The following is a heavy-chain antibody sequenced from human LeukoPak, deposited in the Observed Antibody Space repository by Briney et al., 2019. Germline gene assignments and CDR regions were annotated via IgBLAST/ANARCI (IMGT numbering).Heavy chain of an antibody. CDR1: GFTFKNHP. CDR2: IWYDGSNK. V-gene: IGHV3-33*08. CDR3: ARDRSMSGWYIDL. D-gene: IGHD2/OR15-2a*01. J-gene: IGHJ2*01. Sequence: GGSLRLSCAAFGFTFKNHPLHWVRQAPGKGLEWVAVIWYDGSNKYYPDSVQGRFTISRDNSKNTLYLQVNSLRAEDTAVYYCARDRSMSGWYIDLWGRGTLVTVSS.